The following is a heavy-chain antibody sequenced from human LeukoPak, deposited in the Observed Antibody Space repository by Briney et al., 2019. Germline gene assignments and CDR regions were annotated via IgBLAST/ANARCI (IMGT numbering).Heavy chain of an antibody. V-gene: IGHV3-23*01. CDR3: AKDPIGGYDFGRDLDY. CDR1: GFTFSSYA. J-gene: IGHJ4*02. CDR2: ISGSGGFT. Sequence: GGSLRLSCAASGFTFSSYAMSWVRQAPGKGLEWVSAISGSGGFTYYADSVKGRFTIFRDNSKNTLYLQMNSLRAEDTAVYYCAKDPIGGYDFGRDLDYWGQGTLVTVSS. D-gene: IGHD5-12*01.